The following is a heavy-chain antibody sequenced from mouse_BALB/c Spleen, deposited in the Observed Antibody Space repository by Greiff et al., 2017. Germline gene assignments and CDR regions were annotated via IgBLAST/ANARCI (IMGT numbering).Heavy chain of an antibody. D-gene: IGHD1-2*01. Sequence: EVQGVESGPGLVKPSQSLSLTCTVTGYSITSDYAWNWIRQFPGNKLEWMGYISYSGSTSYNPSLKSRISITRDTSKNQFFLQLNSVTTEDTATYYCARHYYGYFDYWGQGTTLTVSS. CDR2: ISYSGST. CDR1: GYSITSDYA. J-gene: IGHJ2*01. CDR3: ARHYYGYFDY. V-gene: IGHV3-2*02.